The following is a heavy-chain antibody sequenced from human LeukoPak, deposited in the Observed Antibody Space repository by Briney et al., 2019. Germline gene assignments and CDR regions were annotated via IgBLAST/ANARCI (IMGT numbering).Heavy chain of an antibody. CDR1: GGSISSYY. CDR2: IYTSGST. CDR3: ARGTKQLLNYYYYYMDV. Sequence: PSETLSLTCTVSGGSISSYYWSWIRQPAGKGLEWIGRIYTSGSTNYTPSLKSRVTMSVDTSKNQFSLKLSSVTAADTAVYYCARGTKQLLNYYYYYMDVWGKGTTVTVSS. V-gene: IGHV4-4*07. D-gene: IGHD6-13*01. J-gene: IGHJ6*03.